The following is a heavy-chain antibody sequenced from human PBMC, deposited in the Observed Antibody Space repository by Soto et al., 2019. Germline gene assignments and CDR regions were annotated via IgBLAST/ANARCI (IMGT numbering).Heavy chain of an antibody. CDR3: ARGGIGMVRTFDH. CDR2: IFSSGES. J-gene: IGHJ4*02. Sequence: QPWGSLRLSCAASGFTVSSTYMSWCRQAPGKGLEWVSIIFSSGESFYADSVKGRFTISRDSSDNTVYLQMNSLKAEDTAVYYCARGGIGMVRTFDHWGQGTLVTVSS. D-gene: IGHD3-10*01. CDR1: GFTVSSTY. V-gene: IGHV3-53*01.